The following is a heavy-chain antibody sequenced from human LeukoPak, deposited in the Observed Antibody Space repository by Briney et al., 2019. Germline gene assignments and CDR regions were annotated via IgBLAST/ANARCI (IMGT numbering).Heavy chain of an antibody. D-gene: IGHD4-23*01. Sequence: PSETLSLTCTVSGGSISSYYWNWIRQPPGKGLEWIGYIYYSGSTNYNPSLKSRVTISVDTSKNQFSLKLSSVTAADTAVYYCARYQPHGGNSDYFDYWGQGTLVTVSS. V-gene: IGHV4-59*08. CDR1: GGSISSYY. CDR3: ARYQPHGGNSDYFDY. CDR2: IYYSGST. J-gene: IGHJ4*02.